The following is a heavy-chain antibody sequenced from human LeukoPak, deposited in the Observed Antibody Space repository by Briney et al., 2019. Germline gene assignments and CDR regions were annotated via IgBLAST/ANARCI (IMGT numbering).Heavy chain of an antibody. J-gene: IGHJ5*02. CDR2: IYYSGST. D-gene: IGHD2-15*01. Sequence: NPSETLSLTCTVSGVSISSGDYYWSWIRQPPGKDLEWIGYIYYSGSTYYNPSLKSRVTISVDTSKNQFSLKLSSVTAADTAVYYCARGYCSGGSCYSWWFDPWGQGTLVTVSS. V-gene: IGHV4-30-4*01. CDR1: GVSISSGDYY. CDR3: ARGYCSGGSCYSWWFDP.